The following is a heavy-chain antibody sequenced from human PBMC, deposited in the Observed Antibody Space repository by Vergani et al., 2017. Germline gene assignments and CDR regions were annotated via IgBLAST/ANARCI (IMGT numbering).Heavy chain of an antibody. V-gene: IGHV1-69*01. CDR1: GGTFSSYA. CDR2: IIPIFGTA. CDR3: ASRDITIFGVVIIRGDYYYGMDV. D-gene: IGHD3-3*01. J-gene: IGHJ6*02. Sequence: QVQLVQSGAEVKKPGSSVKVSCKASGGTFSSYAISWVRQAPGQGLEWMGGIIPIFGTANYAQKFQGRVTITADESTSTAYMELSSLRSEDTAVYYCASRDITIFGVVIIRGDYYYGMDVWGLGTTVTVSS.